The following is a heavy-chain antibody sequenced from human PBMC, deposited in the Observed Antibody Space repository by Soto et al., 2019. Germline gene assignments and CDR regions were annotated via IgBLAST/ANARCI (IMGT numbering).Heavy chain of an antibody. Sequence: SGPTLVNPTETLTLTCTFSGFSLTSPGMGVSWIRQPQGKTLEWLALIERDDDDKYYSTSLKTRLTISKDTRKNQVVLTMANMDPADTGTYYCARTIRGPRRFNGMDVWGQGTTVTVSS. CDR3: ARTIRGPRRFNGMDV. D-gene: IGHD1-20*01. CDR1: GFSLTSPGMG. V-gene: IGHV2-70*13. J-gene: IGHJ6*02. CDR2: IERDDDDK.